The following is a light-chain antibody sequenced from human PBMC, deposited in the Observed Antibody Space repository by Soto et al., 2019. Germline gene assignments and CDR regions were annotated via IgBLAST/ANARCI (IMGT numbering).Light chain of an antibody. CDR2: EVT. CDR3: CSNAGSGTVV. Sequence: QSALTQPASVSGSPGQSITISCTGTSSDVGSYNLVSWYQQHPGKAPRLIVYEVTKRPSGVSNRFSGSKSGNTASLIISGLQAEDEADCYCCSNAGSGTVVFGGGTKVTVL. CDR1: SSDVGSYNL. V-gene: IGLV2-23*02. J-gene: IGLJ2*01.